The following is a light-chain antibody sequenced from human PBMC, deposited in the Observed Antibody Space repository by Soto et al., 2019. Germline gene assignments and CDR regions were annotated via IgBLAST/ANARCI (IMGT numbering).Light chain of an antibody. CDR2: GAS. CDR1: QGVSSSY. CDR3: QQYNNWPPLT. V-gene: IGKV3-15*01. Sequence: EIVLTQSPATLSLSPGERATLSCGASQGVSSSYLAWYQQKPGLAPRLLIYGASTRATGIPARFSGSGSGTEFTLTISSLQSEDFAVYYCQQYNNWPPLTFGGGTKVDIK. J-gene: IGKJ4*01.